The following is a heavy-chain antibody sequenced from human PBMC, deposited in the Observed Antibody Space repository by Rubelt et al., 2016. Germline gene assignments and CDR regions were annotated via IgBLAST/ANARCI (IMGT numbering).Heavy chain of an antibody. CDR1: GGSISSYY. D-gene: IGHD1-7*01. CDR2: IYYSGST. V-gene: IGHV4-59*08. CDR3: ARQNYARSTDY. Sequence: QVQLQESGPGLVKPSETLSLTCTVSGGSISSYYWSWIRQPPGKGLEWIGYIYYSGSTNYNPSLKSRVTISVDTSKNQFSLKLSSVTAADTAVYYCARQNYARSTDYWGQGTLVTVSS. J-gene: IGHJ4*02.